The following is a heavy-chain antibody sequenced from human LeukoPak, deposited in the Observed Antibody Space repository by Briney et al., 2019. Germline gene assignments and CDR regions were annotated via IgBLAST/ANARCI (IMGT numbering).Heavy chain of an antibody. Sequence: GGSLRLSCAASGFTVSSNYMSWVRQAPGKGLEWVSVIYSGGSTYYADSVKGRFTISRDNSKNTLYLQVNSLRAEDTAVYYCARGSVTTGPFGMDVWGQGTTVTVSS. CDR2: IYSGGST. CDR1: GFTVSSNY. CDR3: ARGSVTTGPFGMDV. V-gene: IGHV3-66*01. D-gene: IGHD5-18*01. J-gene: IGHJ6*02.